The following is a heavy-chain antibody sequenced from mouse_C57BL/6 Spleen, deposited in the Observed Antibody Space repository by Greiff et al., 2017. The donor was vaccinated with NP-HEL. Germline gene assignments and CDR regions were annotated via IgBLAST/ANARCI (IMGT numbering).Heavy chain of an antibody. CDR3: ARDEGRVITTIVDWFAY. CDR1: GYTFTSYW. V-gene: IGHV1-53*01. J-gene: IGHJ3*01. Sequence: QVQLQQPGTELVKPGASVKLSCKASGYTFTSYWMHWVKQRPGQGLEWIGNINPSNGGTNYTENFKSKATLTVDTSSRTAYMELSSPTSEDSAVYYCARDEGRVITTIVDWFAYWGQGTLVTVSS. D-gene: IGHD1-1*01. CDR2: INPSNGGT.